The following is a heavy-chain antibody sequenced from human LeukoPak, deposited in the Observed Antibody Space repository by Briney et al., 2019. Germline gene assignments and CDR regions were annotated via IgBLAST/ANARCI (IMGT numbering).Heavy chain of an antibody. J-gene: IGHJ6*02. CDR2: INPNSGGT. Sequence: ASVKVSCKASGYTLTDYYMHWVRQATGQGLEWMGRINPNSGGTNYAQKFQGRVTMTRDTSISTAYMELSRLRSDDTAVYYCAREPSYSNLGMDVWGQGTTVTVSS. CDR1: GYTLTDYY. D-gene: IGHD4-11*01. V-gene: IGHV1-2*06. CDR3: AREPSYSNLGMDV.